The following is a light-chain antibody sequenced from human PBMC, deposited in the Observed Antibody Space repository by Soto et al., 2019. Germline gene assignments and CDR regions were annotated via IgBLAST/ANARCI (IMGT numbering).Light chain of an antibody. CDR3: QQYNSYSPT. J-gene: IGKJ1*01. CDR2: DAS. CDR1: QSISSW. V-gene: IGKV1-5*01. Sequence: DIQMTQSPSTLSASVGDGVTITCRASQSISSWLAWYQQKPGKAPKLLIYDASSLESGVPSRFSGSGSGTEFTLTISSLQPDDFATYYCQQYNSYSPTFGQGTKVDNK.